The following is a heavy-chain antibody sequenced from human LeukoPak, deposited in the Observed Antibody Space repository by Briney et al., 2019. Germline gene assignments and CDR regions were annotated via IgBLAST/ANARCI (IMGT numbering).Heavy chain of an antibody. V-gene: IGHV1-18*01. D-gene: IGHD1-7*01. J-gene: IGHJ5*02. CDR3: ARGRYNWNYPNWFDP. CDR2: ISAYNGNT. CDR1: GYTFTSYG. Sequence: ASVKVSCKASGYTFTSYGISWVRQAPGQGLEWMGWISAYNGNTNYAQKLQGRVTMTTDTSTSTAYMELRSLRSEDTAVYYCARGRYNWNYPNWFDPWGQGTLVTVSS.